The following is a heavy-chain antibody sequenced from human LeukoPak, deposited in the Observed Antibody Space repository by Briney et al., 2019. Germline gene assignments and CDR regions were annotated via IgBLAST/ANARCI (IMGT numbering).Heavy chain of an antibody. CDR2: ISYDGSNK. D-gene: IGHD3-3*01. CDR1: GFTFSSYG. CDR3: AKWEGYYDFWNGSGGDYGMDV. Sequence: GGSLRLSCAASGFTFSSYGMHWVRQAPGKGLEWVAVISYDGSNKYYADSVKGRFTISRDNSKNTLYLQMNSLRAEDTAVYYCAKWEGYYDFWNGSGGDYGMDVWGQGTTVTVSS. J-gene: IGHJ6*02. V-gene: IGHV3-30*18.